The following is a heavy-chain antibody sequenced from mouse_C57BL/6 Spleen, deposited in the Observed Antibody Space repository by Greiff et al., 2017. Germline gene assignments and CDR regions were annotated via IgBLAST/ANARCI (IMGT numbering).Heavy chain of an antibody. CDR3: ARWGYYGSSSYYFDD. CDR1: GYAFTNYL. D-gene: IGHD1-1*01. Sequence: QVQLKQSGAELVRPGTSVKVSCKASGYAFTNYLIEWVKQRPGQGLEWIGVINPGSGGTKYNEKFKGKATLTADKSSSTAYMQLSSLTSEDSAVYFCARWGYYGSSSYYFDDWGQGTTLTVSS. V-gene: IGHV1-54*01. CDR2: INPGSGGT. J-gene: IGHJ2*01.